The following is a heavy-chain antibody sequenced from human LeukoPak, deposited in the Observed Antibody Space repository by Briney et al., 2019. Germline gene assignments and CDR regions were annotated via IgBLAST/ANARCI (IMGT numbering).Heavy chain of an antibody. CDR1: GFTVSSNY. D-gene: IGHD3-3*01. J-gene: IGHJ4*02. V-gene: IGHV3-53*01. CDR2: IYSGGST. CDR3: ARDLDFSL. Sequence: GGSQRLSCAASGFTVSSNYMSWVRRAPGKGLEWVSVIYSGGSTYYADSVKGRFTISRDNSKNTLYLQMNSLRAEDTAVYYCARDLDFSLWGQGTLVTVSS.